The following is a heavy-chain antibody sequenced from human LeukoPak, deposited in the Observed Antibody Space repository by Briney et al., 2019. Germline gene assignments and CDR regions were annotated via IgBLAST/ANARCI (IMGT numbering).Heavy chain of an antibody. CDR3: ARDSGRFDVFDI. Sequence: PGGSLRLSCAASGFTVSTNYMSWVRQAPGNGLEWVSVIYSDGRTYYADSVKGRFTISRDNSKNTLYLQMNSLRAEDTAVYYCARDSGRFDVFDIWGQGTMVTVSS. V-gene: IGHV3-53*01. D-gene: IGHD3-10*01. J-gene: IGHJ3*02. CDR1: GFTVSTNY. CDR2: IYSDGRT.